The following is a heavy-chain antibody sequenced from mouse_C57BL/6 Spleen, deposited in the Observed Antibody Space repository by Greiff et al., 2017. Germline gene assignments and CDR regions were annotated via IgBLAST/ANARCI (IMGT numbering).Heavy chain of an antibody. D-gene: IGHD2-2*01. V-gene: IGHV2-5*01. CDR2: IWRGGST. CDR3: AKNGNYGYDGVFAY. CDR1: GFSLTSYG. J-gene: IGHJ3*01. Sequence: VKLMESGPGLVQPSQSLSITCTVSGFSLTSYGVHWVRQSPGKGLEWLGVIWRGGSTDYNAAFMSRLSITKDNSKSQVFFKMNSLQADDTAIYYCAKNGNYGYDGVFAYWGQGTLVTVSA.